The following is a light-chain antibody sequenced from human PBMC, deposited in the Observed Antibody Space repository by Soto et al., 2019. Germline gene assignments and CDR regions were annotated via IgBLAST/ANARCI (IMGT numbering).Light chain of an antibody. V-gene: IGKV3-11*01. CDR1: QDISTY. J-gene: IGKJ4*01. CDR3: QQRSIWPLT. Sequence: IVLTQSPARLSVSPGERATLSCRASQDISTYLAWYQQKPGQPPRLISYDTFNRASGVPDWFSGSGSGTVFTLTINNVAPDDSATYYCQQRSIWPLTFGGGTKVEIK. CDR2: DTF.